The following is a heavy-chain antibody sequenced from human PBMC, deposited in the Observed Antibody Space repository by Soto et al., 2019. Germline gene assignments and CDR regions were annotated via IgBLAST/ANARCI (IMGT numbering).Heavy chain of an antibody. Sequence: QLQLQESGPGLVKPSETLSLTCTVSGGSISSSSYYWGWIRQPPGKGLEWIGSIYYSGSTYYNPSLKSRVTISVDTSKNQFSLKLSSVTAADTAVYYCAMSSPFGESDYWGQGTLVTVSS. CDR3: AMSSPFGESDY. J-gene: IGHJ4*02. CDR1: GGSISSSSYY. V-gene: IGHV4-39*01. CDR2: IYYSGST. D-gene: IGHD3-10*01.